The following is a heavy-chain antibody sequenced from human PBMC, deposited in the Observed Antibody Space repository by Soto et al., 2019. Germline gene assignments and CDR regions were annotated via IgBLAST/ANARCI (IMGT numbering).Heavy chain of an antibody. CDR2: ISAYNGNT. Sequence: QVQLVQSGAEVKKPGASVKVSCKASGYTFTNFGISWVRQAPGQGLEWMGWISAYNGNTNYAQNFQGRVTMTTDTPTSTAYRGLGSLGSEDTAVYSCARGGTPFAYWGQGTLVTVSS. D-gene: IGHD3-16*01. CDR1: GYTFTNFG. V-gene: IGHV1-18*01. CDR3: ARGGTPFAY. J-gene: IGHJ4*02.